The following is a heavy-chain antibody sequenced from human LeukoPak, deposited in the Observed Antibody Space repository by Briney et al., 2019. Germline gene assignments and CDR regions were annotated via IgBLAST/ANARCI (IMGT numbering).Heavy chain of an antibody. D-gene: IGHD1-26*01. CDR2: ISSSGSTI. V-gene: IGHV3-11*01. Sequence: EPGGSLRLSCAASGFTFSDYYMSWIRQAPGKGLEWVSYISSSGSTIYYADSVKGRFTISRDNAKNSLYLQMNSLRAEDTAVYYCARDRGVGATSFDYWGQGTLVTVSS. CDR1: GFTFSDYY. J-gene: IGHJ4*02. CDR3: ARDRGVGATSFDY.